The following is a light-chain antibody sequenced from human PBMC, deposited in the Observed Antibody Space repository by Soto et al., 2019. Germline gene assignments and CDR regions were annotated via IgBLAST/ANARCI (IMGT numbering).Light chain of an antibody. CDR2: EVR. V-gene: IGLV2-14*01. CDR1: SSDVGAYSY. J-gene: IGLJ2*01. CDR3: SSYTSTSTVV. Sequence: QSVLTQPASVSGSPGQSITISCAGTSSDVGAYSYVSWYQQYPGKAPKLMIYEVRNRPSGVSNRFSGSKSGNTASLTISGLQAEDEADYYCSSYTSTSTVVFGGATKVTVL.